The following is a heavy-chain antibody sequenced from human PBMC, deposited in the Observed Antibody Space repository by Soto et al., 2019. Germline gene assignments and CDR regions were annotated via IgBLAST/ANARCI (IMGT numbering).Heavy chain of an antibody. CDR2: IHRSGNT. CDR1: GGSISSTNW. CDR3: ARTSGIGYDFDY. D-gene: IGHD2-2*01. V-gene: IGHV4-4*02. Sequence: SETLSLTCAVSGGSISSTNWWSWVRQPPGRGLEWIGEIHRSGNTNYNPSLKSRITMSVDKSNNRFSLRLSSVTAADTAAYYCARTSGIGYDFDYWGQGILVTVSS. J-gene: IGHJ4*02.